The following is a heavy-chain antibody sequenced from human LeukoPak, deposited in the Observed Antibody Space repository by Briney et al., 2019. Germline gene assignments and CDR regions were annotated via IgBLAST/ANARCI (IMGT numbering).Heavy chain of an antibody. D-gene: IGHD1-26*01. Sequence: GRSLRLSCAAPGFTFSSYGMHWVRQAPGKGLEWVAVIWYDGSNKYYADSVKGRFTISRDSSKNTVYLQMNSLRAEDTAVYYCAKPPLVGATVPYNWGQGTLVTVSS. CDR3: AKPPLVGATVPYN. J-gene: IGHJ4*02. CDR1: GFTFSSYG. V-gene: IGHV3-33*06. CDR2: IWYDGSNK.